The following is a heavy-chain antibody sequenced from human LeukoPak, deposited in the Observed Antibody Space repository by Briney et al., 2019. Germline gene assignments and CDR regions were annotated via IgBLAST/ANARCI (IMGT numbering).Heavy chain of an antibody. V-gene: IGHV3-11*01. CDR2: ISSSGSTI. CDR3: ANLIFGVITRFDY. CDR1: GFTFSDYY. D-gene: IGHD3-3*01. Sequence: GGSLRLSCAASGFTFSDYYMSWIRQAPGKGLEWVSYISSSGSTIYYADSVKGRFTISRDNSKNTLYLQMNSLRAEDTAVYYCANLIFGVITRFDYWGQGTLVTVSS. J-gene: IGHJ4*02.